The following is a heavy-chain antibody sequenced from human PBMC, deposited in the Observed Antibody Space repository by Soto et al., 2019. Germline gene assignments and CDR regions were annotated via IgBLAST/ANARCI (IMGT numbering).Heavy chain of an antibody. CDR1: GGSISSYY. CDR2: IYYSGST. D-gene: IGHD2-21*01. J-gene: IGHJ4*02. Sequence: QVQLQESGPGLVKPSETLSLTCTVSGGSISSYYWSWIRQPPGKGLEWIGYIYYSGSTNYNPSLQSRVTISVDTAKNQFSLKLSSVTAADTAVYYCARAVPSIAGYFDYWGQGTLVTVSS. CDR3: ARAVPSIAGYFDY. V-gene: IGHV4-59*01.